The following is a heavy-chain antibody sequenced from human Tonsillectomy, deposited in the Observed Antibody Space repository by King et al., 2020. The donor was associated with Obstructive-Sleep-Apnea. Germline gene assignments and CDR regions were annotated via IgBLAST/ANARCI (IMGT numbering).Heavy chain of an antibody. CDR3: AKSSERLTAIPGPFDY. V-gene: IGHV3-23*04. J-gene: IGHJ4*02. CDR1: GFTFSSYA. D-gene: IGHD2-21*02. Sequence: VQLVESGGGLVQPGGSLRLSCAASGFTFSSYAMSWVRQAPGKGLEWVSAISGSGGCTYYADSVKGRLTISRDNSKNTLYLQMNSLRAEDTAVYYCAKSSERLTAIPGPFDYWGQGTLVTVSS. CDR2: ISGSGGCT.